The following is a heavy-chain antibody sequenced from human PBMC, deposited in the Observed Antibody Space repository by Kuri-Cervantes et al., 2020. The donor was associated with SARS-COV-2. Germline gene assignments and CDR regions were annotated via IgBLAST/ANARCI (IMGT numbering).Heavy chain of an antibody. CDR1: GGSFSGYY. Sequence: SQTLSLTCAVYGGSFSGYYWSWIRQPPGKGLEWIGEINHSGSTNYNPSLKSRVTISVDTSKNQFSLKLSSVTAADTAVYYCARGSRPLYCSSTSCYLGRWSDPWGQGTLVTVSS. CDR3: ARGSRPLYCSSTSCYLGRWSDP. CDR2: INHSGST. J-gene: IGHJ5*02. D-gene: IGHD2-2*01. V-gene: IGHV4-34*01.